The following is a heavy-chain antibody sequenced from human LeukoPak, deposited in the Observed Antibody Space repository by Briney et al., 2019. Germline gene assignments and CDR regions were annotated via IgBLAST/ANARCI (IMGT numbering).Heavy chain of an antibody. CDR1: GGSFSGYY. CDR2: INHSGST. D-gene: IGHD5-18*01. Sequence: SETLSLTCAVYGGSFSGYYWSWIRQPPGKGLEWIGEINHSGSTNYNPSLKSRVTISVDTSKNQFSMKLSSVTAADTPVYYCARLLRGGRDTAMVTMIVVRAKPGAFDSWGQGTMVTVSS. CDR3: ARLLRGGRDTAMVTMIVVRAKPGAFDS. V-gene: IGHV4-34*01. J-gene: IGHJ3*02.